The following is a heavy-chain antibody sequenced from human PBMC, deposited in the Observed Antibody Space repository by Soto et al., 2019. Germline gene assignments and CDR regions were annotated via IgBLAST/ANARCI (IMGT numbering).Heavy chain of an antibody. J-gene: IGHJ6*02. CDR3: ARAFAIFTGYAKGGVYYYGMDV. V-gene: IGHV1-18*01. CDR2: ISAYNGNT. Sequence: LVKVSCKASGYTFTRYRISWVRQTPGQGLEWMGWISAYNGNTNYAQKLQGRVTMTTDTSTSTAYMELRSLRSDDTPVYYCARAFAIFTGYAKGGVYYYGMDVWPQGPTVIVSS. D-gene: IGHD3-9*01. CDR1: GYTFTRYR.